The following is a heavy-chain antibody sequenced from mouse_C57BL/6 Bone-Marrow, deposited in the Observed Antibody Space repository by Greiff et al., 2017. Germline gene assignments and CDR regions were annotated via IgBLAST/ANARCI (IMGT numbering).Heavy chain of an antibody. V-gene: IGHV2-2*01. CDR2: IWSGGST. CDR3: ARKKGYAMDY. J-gene: IGHJ4*01. CDR1: GFSLTSYG. Sequence: VQLQESGPGLVQPSQSLSITCTVSGFSLTSYGVHWVRQSPGKGLEWLGVIWSGGSTDYYAAFISRLSISKDNSKSQVFFKINSLQADDTAIYYCARKKGYAMDYWGQGTSVTVSS.